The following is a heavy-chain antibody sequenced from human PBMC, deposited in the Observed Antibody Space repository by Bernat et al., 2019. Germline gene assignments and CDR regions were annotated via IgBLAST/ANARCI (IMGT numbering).Heavy chain of an antibody. Sequence: QVQLVESGGGVVQPGESLRLSCAGSGFTFSSYAMHWVRQAPGKGLEWVAVIWYDGSKKYYAESAKGRFTVSRDNPSNTLFLAMNSMRADDTAVYYCWRAAYGVIIGFTYWGQGALVTVSS. CDR3: WRAAYGVIIGFTY. V-gene: IGHV3-33*02. D-gene: IGHD4-17*01. CDR2: IWYDGSKK. J-gene: IGHJ4*02. CDR1: GFTFSSYA.